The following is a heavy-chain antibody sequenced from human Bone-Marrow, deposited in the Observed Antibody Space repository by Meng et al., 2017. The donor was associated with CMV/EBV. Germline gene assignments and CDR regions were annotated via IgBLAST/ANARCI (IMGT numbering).Heavy chain of an antibody. CDR2: IIPIFGTA. CDR3: ASHYYDSSAPGIYFQH. V-gene: IGHV1-69*12. Sequence: QVQLVQSGAEVKKPGSSVKVSCXXSGGTFSSYAISWVRQAPGQGLEWMGGIIPIFGTANYAQKFQGRVTITADESTSTAYMELSSLRSEDTAVYYCASHYYDSSAPGIYFQHWGQGTLVTVSS. J-gene: IGHJ1*01. D-gene: IGHD3-22*01. CDR1: GGTFSSYA.